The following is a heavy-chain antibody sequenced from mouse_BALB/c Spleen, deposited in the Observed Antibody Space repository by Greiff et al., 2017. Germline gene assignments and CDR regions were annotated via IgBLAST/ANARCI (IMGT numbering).Heavy chain of an antibody. CDR1: GYTFTDYA. Sequence: VQLQQSGAELVRPGVSVKISCKGSGYTFTDYAMHWVKQSHAKSLEWIGVISTYYGDASYNQKFKVKATMTVDKSSSTAYMELARLTSEDSAIYYCARDYYGSRGAMDYWGQGTSVTVSS. J-gene: IGHJ4*01. CDR3: ARDYYGSRGAMDY. CDR2: ISTYYGDA. D-gene: IGHD1-1*01. V-gene: IGHV1S137*01.